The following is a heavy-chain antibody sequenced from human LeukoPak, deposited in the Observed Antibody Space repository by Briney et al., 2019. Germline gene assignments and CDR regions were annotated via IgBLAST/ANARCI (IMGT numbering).Heavy chain of an antibody. D-gene: IGHD6-19*01. CDR3: VKDHGYASGWYFDY. V-gene: IGHV3-9*01. J-gene: IGHJ4*02. Sequence: GGSLRLSCAASGFTVGSSYMSWVRQAPGKGLEWVSGISWDSASLGYADSVKGRFTISRDNAKNSLYLQMNSLRAEDTALYFCVKDHGYASGWYFDYWGQGALVTVSS. CDR1: GFTVGSSY. CDR2: ISWDSASL.